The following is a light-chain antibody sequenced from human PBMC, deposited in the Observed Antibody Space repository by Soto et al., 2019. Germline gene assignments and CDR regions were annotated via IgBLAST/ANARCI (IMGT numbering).Light chain of an antibody. Sequence: EIVMTQSPATLSVSLGESATISCRASQSVSVHLGWFQKKPGQAPRLLIFGISRRVPGIPARFSGSGSGTEFTLTISGLQFEDYAVYYCQQASNWPLTFGQGNKVEIK. J-gene: IGKJ1*01. V-gene: IGKV3-15*01. CDR2: GIS. CDR3: QQASNWPLT. CDR1: QSVSVH.